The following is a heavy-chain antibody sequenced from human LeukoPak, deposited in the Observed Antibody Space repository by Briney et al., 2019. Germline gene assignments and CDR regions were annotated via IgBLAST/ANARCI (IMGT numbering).Heavy chain of an antibody. CDR2: ISATGNT. Sequence: PSETPSLTCTVSGDSLSSGSYHWTWIRQPAGKGLEWIGRISATGNTKYNPSLKSRVTLSVDTSRNQFSLRLSSVTAADTAVYYCARVPRSYYYYYYMDVWGKGTTVTVSS. J-gene: IGHJ6*03. CDR1: GDSLSSGSYH. CDR3: ARVPRSYYYYYYMDV. V-gene: IGHV4-61*02.